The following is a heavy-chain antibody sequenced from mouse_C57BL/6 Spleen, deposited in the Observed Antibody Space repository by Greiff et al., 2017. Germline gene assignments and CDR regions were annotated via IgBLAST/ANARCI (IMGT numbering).Heavy chain of an antibody. J-gene: IGHJ1*03. V-gene: IGHV1-64*01. Sequence: QVQLQQPGAELVKPGASVKLSCKASGYTFTSYWMHWVKQRPGQGLEWIGMIHPNSGSTNYNEKFKSKATLTVDKSSSTAYMQLSSLTSEDSAVYYCARPPIYYDYDASFDVWGTGTTVTVSS. D-gene: IGHD2-4*01. CDR1: GYTFTSYW. CDR2: IHPNSGST. CDR3: ARPPIYYDYDASFDV.